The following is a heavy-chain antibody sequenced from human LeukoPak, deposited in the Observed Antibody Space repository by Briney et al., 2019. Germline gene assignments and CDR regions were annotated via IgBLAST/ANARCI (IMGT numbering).Heavy chain of an antibody. CDR3: ARGVVPAAQQKGFDP. Sequence: ASVKVSCKASGYTFTIYGISWVRQAPGQGLEWMGWISAYNGNTNYAQKHQGRVTMTTDTSTSTAYMELRSLRSDDTAVYYCARGVVPAAQQKGFDPWGQGTLVTVSS. J-gene: IGHJ5*02. CDR1: GYTFTIYG. D-gene: IGHD2-2*01. V-gene: IGHV1-18*01. CDR2: ISAYNGNT.